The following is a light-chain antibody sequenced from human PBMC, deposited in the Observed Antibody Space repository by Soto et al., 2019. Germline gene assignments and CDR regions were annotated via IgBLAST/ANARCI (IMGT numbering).Light chain of an antibody. CDR2: GAS. CDR3: QQYGSSPPYT. Sequence: EIVLTQSPGTLSLSPGERATLSCRASQSVSSSSLAWYQQKPGQAPRLLIYGASSRATGIPDRFSDSGSGTDFTLTISRLEPEDFAVYYCQQYGSSPPYTFGRGTKVDIK. J-gene: IGKJ2*01. CDR1: QSVSSSS. V-gene: IGKV3-20*01.